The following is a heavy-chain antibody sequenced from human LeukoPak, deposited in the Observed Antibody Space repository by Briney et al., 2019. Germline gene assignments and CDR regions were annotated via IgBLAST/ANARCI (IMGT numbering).Heavy chain of an antibody. CDR3: ARGGGGYSYGFRRVRFDP. J-gene: IGHJ5*02. V-gene: IGHV4-59*08. CDR1: GGSISSYY. CDR2: IYYSGST. Sequence: SETLSLTCTVSGGSISSYYWSWIRQPPGKGLEWIGYIYYSGSTYYNPSLKSRVTISVGTSKNQFSLKLSSVTAADTAVYYCARGGGGYSYGFRRVRFDPWGQGTLVTVSS. D-gene: IGHD5-18*01.